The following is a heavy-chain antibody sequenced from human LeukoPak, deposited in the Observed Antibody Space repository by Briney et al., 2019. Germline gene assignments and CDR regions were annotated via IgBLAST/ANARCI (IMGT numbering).Heavy chain of an antibody. Sequence: PSETLSLTCTVSGGSISNYYWSWIRQPPGKGLEWIGYIFYRGSIDYSPSLQSRVTISVDTSKNHLPLRLTSVTAADTAVYFCARGVVLGQDDAFDIWGRGTMVTVSS. D-gene: IGHD3/OR15-3a*01. V-gene: IGHV4-59*12. CDR2: IFYRGSI. CDR1: GGSISNYY. CDR3: ARGVVLGQDDAFDI. J-gene: IGHJ3*02.